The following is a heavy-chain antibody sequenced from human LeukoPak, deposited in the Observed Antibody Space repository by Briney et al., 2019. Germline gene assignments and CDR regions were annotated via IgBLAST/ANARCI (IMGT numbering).Heavy chain of an antibody. CDR3: AKSHANSGTYHSFFDY. D-gene: IGHD1-26*01. CDR1: GFTFNYYG. CDR2: ISYDGSDT. V-gene: IGHV3-30*18. Sequence: GRSLRLSCAASGFTFNYYGMHWVRQAPGKGLEWVALISYDGSDTYYADSVKGRFTISRDNSKNTLFLQMISLRPDDTAVYYCAKSHANSGTYHSFFDYWGQGTLVTVSS. J-gene: IGHJ4*02.